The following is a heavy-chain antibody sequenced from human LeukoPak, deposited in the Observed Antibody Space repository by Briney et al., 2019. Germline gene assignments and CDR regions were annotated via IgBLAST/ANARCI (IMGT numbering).Heavy chain of an antibody. J-gene: IGHJ4*02. CDR2: TSYSGST. V-gene: IGHV4-59*01. CDR1: GGPINNYY. Sequence: PSETLSLTCTVSGGPINNYYWSWIRQPPGKGLEWIGYTSYSGSTNYNPSLKNRVTISVDMSKNQFSLKLSSVTAADTAMYYCARVDSSAYYPGNFFDYWGQGTLVTVSS. D-gene: IGHD3-22*01. CDR3: ARVDSSAYYPGNFFDY.